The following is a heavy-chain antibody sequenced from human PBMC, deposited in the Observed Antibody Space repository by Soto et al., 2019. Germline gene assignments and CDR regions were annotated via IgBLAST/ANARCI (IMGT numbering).Heavy chain of an antibody. J-gene: IGHJ5*02. CDR3: AITTSTVAFWFGP. CDR1: GFSFSSYW. V-gene: IGHV3-7*03. D-gene: IGHD4-4*01. CDR2: IKEDGGEQ. Sequence: EIQLMQSGGGLVRPGGSLRLSCAASGFSFSSYWMSWVRQAPGKGPEWVANIKEDGGEQHYVDSVKGRFTISRDNTENSLFLQMNNLRAGGSAIYYCAITTSTVAFWFGPWGPGTQVTVSS.